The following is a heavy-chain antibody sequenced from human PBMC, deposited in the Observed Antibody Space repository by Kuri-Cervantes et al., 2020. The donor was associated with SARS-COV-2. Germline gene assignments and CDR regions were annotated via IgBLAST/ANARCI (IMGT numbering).Heavy chain of an antibody. D-gene: IGHD2/OR15-2a*01. J-gene: IGHJ5*02. CDR3: TQVRHTTLVS. Sequence: ESLKISCPASGFTFRNHYMRWVRQAPGKGLEWGSGISGSGDRTFYADSVKGHFTLSRDNSENMVFLQIIGLRAEDTAGYYGTQVRHTTLVSWGQGTLVTVSS. V-gene: IGHV3-23*01. CDR1: GFTFRNHY. CDR2: ISGSGDRT.